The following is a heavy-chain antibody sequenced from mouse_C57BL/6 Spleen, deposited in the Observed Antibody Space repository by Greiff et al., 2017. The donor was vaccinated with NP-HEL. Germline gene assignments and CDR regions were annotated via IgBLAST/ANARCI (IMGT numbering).Heavy chain of an antibody. J-gene: IGHJ1*03. Sequence: EVKVVESGGGLVKPGGSLKLSCAASGFTFSSYAMSWVRQTPEKRLEWVATISDGGSYTYYPDNVKGRFTISRDNAKNNLYLQMSHLKSEDTAMYYCAGITTVVATDWYFDVWGTGTTVTVSS. CDR2: ISDGGSYT. CDR1: GFTFSSYA. D-gene: IGHD1-1*01. CDR3: AGITTVVATDWYFDV. V-gene: IGHV5-4*03.